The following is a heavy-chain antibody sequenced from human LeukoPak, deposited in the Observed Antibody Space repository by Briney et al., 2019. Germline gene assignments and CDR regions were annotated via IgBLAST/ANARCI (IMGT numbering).Heavy chain of an antibody. CDR1: GGSISSYY. V-gene: IGHV4-59*01. D-gene: IGHD1-26*01. CDR2: IYYSGST. Sequence: SETLSLTCTVSGGSISSYYWSWTRQPPGKGLEWIGYIYYSGSTNYNPSLKSRVTISVDTSKNQFSLRLSSVTAADTAVYYCARQLVGATDYYYMDVWGKGTTVTVSS. CDR3: ARQLVGATDYYYMDV. J-gene: IGHJ6*03.